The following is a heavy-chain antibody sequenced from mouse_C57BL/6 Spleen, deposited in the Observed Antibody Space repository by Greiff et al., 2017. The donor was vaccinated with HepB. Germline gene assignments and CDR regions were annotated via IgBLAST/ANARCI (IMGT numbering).Heavy chain of an antibody. V-gene: IGHV1-72*01. CDR2: IDPNSGGT. J-gene: IGHJ2*01. Sequence: QVQLQQPGAELVKPGASVKLSCKASGYTFTSYWMHWVKQRPGRGLEWIGRIDPNSGGTKYNEKFKSKATLTVDKPSSTAYMQLSSLTSEDSAVYYCAREAGIYYDYDGYFDYWGQGTTLTVSS. D-gene: IGHD2-4*01. CDR1: GYTFTSYW. CDR3: AREAGIYYDYDGYFDY.